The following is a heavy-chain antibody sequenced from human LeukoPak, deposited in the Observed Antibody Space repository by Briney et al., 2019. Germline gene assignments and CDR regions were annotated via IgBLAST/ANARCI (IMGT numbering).Heavy chain of an antibody. CDR3: ARPAARGYYYYYMDV. Sequence: PSETLSLTCTVSGGSISGSSYYWGWIRQPPGKGLEWIGTIYYSGSTYYNPPLKSRVTISVDASKNHFSLKLTSVTAADTAVYYCARPAARGYYYYYMDVWGKGTTVTVSS. J-gene: IGHJ6*03. D-gene: IGHD2-2*01. V-gene: IGHV4-39*02. CDR1: GGSISGSSYY. CDR2: IYYSGST.